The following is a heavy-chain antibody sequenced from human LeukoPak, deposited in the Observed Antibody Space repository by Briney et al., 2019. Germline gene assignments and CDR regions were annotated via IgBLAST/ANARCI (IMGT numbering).Heavy chain of an antibody. J-gene: IGHJ4*02. V-gene: IGHV2-5*02. Sequence: SGPTLVKPTQTLTLTCTFSGFSLSTSGVGVGWIRQPPRKALEWLALIYWDDDKRYSPSLKSRLTITKDTSKNQVVLTMTNMDPVDTATFYCARPFGVETFFDYWGQGTLVTVSS. CDR1: GFSLSTSGVG. CDR2: IYWDDDK. D-gene: IGHD3-3*01. CDR3: ARPFGVETFFDY.